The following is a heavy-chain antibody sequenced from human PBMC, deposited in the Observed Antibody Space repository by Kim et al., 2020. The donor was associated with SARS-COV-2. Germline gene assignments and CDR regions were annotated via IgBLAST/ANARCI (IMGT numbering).Heavy chain of an antibody. Sequence: GGSLRLSCAASGFTFSSYAMHWVRQAPGKGLEWVAVISYDGSNKYYADSVKGRFTISRDNSKNTLYLQMNSLRAEDTAVYYCARETITMIVGPFDYWGQG. J-gene: IGHJ4*02. D-gene: IGHD3-22*01. CDR2: ISYDGSNK. CDR3: ARETITMIVGPFDY. CDR1: GFTFSSYA. V-gene: IGHV3-30*04.